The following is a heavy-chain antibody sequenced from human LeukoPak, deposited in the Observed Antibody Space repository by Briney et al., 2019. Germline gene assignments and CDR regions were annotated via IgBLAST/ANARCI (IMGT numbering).Heavy chain of an antibody. V-gene: IGHV1-2*02. Sequence: ASVKVSCKASGYTFTGYYMHWVRQAPGQGLEWMGSINPNSGGTNYAQKFQGRVTMTRDTSISTAYMELSRLRSDDTAVYYCARRDPGDGYNRVMLPSYYYYYMDVWGKGTTVTVSS. CDR1: GYTFTGYY. CDR3: ARRDPGDGYNRVMLPSYYYYYMDV. J-gene: IGHJ6*03. D-gene: IGHD5-24*01. CDR2: INPNSGGT.